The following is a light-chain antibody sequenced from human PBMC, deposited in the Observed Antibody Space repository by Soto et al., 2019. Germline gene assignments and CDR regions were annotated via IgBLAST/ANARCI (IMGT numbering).Light chain of an antibody. CDR2: GNS. CDR3: QSYDSSLSFYV. V-gene: IGLV1-40*01. J-gene: IGLJ1*01. Sequence: QYVLTQPPSVSGAPGQRVTISCTGSSSNIGAGYGVRWYQQLPGTAPKLLIYGNSNRPSGVPDRFSGSKSGTSASLAITGLQAEDEADYYCQSYDSSLSFYVFGTGTKVTVL. CDR1: SSNIGAGYG.